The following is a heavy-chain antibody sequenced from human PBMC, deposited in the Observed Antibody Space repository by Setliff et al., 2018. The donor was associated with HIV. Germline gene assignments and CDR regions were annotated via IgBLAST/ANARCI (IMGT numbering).Heavy chain of an antibody. CDR1: GGSFSDYF. D-gene: IGHD5-12*01. CDR3: ARRRDGYNSAPWRNDY. J-gene: IGHJ4*02. Sequence: LSLTCAVYGGSFSDYFWTWIRQPAGRGLEWIGRIYTSGSTNYNPSLKSRVTISVDTSKNQFSLKLSSVTAADTAVYYCARRRDGYNSAPWRNDYWGQGTLVTVSS. V-gene: IGHV4-59*10. CDR2: IYTSGST.